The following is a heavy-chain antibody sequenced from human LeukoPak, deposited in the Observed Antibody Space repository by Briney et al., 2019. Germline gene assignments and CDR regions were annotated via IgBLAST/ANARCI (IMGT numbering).Heavy chain of an antibody. CDR2: FDPEDGET. D-gene: IGHD5-24*01. Sequence: GASVKVSCKISGYTLTELSMHWVRQAPGEGLEWMGRFDPEDGETIYAQKFQGRVTMTRDTSISTAYMELSRLRSDDTAVYYCARGSNLRRDGYNFDYWGQGTLVTVSS. CDR3: ARGSNLRRDGYNFDY. CDR1: GYTLTELS. V-gene: IGHV1-24*01. J-gene: IGHJ4*02.